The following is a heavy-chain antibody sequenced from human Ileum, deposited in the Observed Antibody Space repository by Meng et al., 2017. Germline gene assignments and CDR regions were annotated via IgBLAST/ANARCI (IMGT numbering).Heavy chain of an antibody. Sequence: GESLKISCAASGFTFNKYTMTWVRQAPGKGLQWVSSMSGSGGGADYADSVKGRFTISRDNSKNTLFLEMNSLRAEDTAVYFCAKDRYTSLVKAHWYFDLWGPGTRVTVSS. CDR2: MSGSGGGA. V-gene: IGHV3-23*01. CDR1: GFTFNKYT. D-gene: IGHD5-18*01. J-gene: IGHJ2*01. CDR3: AKDRYTSLVKAHWYFDL.